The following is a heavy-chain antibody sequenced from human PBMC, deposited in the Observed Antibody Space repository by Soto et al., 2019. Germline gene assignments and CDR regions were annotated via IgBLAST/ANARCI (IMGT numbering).Heavy chain of an antibody. CDR1: GFTFSSYE. V-gene: IGHV3-48*03. CDR3: AKASSADFWSGYFDY. Sequence: EGSLRLSCAASGFTFSSYEMNWVRQAPGKGLEWVSYISSSGSTIYYADSVKGRFTISRDNAKNSLYLQMNSLRAEDTAVYYCAKASSADFWSGYFDYWGQGTLVTV. D-gene: IGHD3-3*01. J-gene: IGHJ4*02. CDR2: ISSSGSTI.